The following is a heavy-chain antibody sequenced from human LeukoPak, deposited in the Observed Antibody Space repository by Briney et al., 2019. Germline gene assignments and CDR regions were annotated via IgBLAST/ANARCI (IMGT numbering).Heavy chain of an antibody. CDR2: ISYDGSNK. J-gene: IGHJ4*02. CDR3: AKDSLLWFGELLLWSGYFDY. V-gene: IGHV3-30*18. D-gene: IGHD3-10*01. CDR1: GFTFSSYG. Sequence: GGSLRLSCAASGFTFSSYGMHWVRQAPGKGLEWVAVISYDGSNKYYADSVKGRFTISRDNSKNTLYLQMNSLRAEDTAVYYRAKDSLLWFGELLLWSGYFDYWGQGTLVTVSS.